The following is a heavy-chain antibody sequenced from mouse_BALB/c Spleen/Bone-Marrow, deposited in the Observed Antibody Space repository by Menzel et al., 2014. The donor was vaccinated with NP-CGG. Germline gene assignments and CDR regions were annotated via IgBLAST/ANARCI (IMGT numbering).Heavy chain of an antibody. J-gene: IGHJ1*01. CDR1: GFTFSDYY. CDR3: ARFYYYGSSYFDV. Sequence: EVKLVESGGGLVKPGGSLKLSCAASGFTFSDYYMYWVRPTPEKRLEWVATISDGGSYTYYPDSVKGRFTISRDNAKNNLYLQMSSLKSEDTAMYYCARFYYYGSSYFDVWGAGTTVTVST. D-gene: IGHD1-1*01. CDR2: ISDGGSYT. V-gene: IGHV5-4*02.